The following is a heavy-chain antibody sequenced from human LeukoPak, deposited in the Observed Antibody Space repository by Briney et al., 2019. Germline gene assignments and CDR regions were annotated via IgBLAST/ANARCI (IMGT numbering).Heavy chain of an antibody. Sequence: GGSLRLSCAASGFTFSDYYMSWIRQAPGKGLEWVSYISNTNSYTNYADSVKGRFTVSRDNAKNSLYLQMNSLRAEDTAVYYCARGRPRYSYGPVSQVYFDYWGQGTLVTVSS. V-gene: IGHV3-11*05. CDR3: ARGRPRYSYGPVSQVYFDY. J-gene: IGHJ4*02. CDR2: ISNTNSYT. CDR1: GFTFSDYY. D-gene: IGHD5-18*01.